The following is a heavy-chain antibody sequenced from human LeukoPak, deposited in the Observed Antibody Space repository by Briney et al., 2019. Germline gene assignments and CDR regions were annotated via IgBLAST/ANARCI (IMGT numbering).Heavy chain of an antibody. CDR2: ISSGSSTI. CDR1: GFTFSSYS. J-gene: IGHJ4*02. Sequence: GGSLRLSCAASGFTFSSYSMNWVRQAPGKGLEWVSYISSGSSTIYYADSVKGRFTISRDNAKNSLYLQMNSLRDDDTAAYYCARAFSYWGQGTLVTVSS. CDR3: ARAFSY. V-gene: IGHV3-48*02.